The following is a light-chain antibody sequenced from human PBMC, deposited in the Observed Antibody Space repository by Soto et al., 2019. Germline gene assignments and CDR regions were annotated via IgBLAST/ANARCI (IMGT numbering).Light chain of an antibody. CDR3: QHYNDWLTWA. CDR2: GAS. J-gene: IGKJ1*01. Sequence: EIVMTQSPATLSVSPGERAALSCRASQSVGTYLAWYQQRPGQAPRPLIYGASTRATGIPARFSGSGSGTDFTLTITSLQSEDFAVYYCQHYNDWLTWAFGQGTKVEIK. CDR1: QSVGTY. V-gene: IGKV3-15*01.